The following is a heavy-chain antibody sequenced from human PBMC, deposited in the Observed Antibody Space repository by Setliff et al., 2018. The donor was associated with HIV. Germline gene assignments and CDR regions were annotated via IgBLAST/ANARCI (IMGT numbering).Heavy chain of an antibody. D-gene: IGHD2-21*01. CDR1: GYKFTGHY. J-gene: IGHJ5*02. CDR2: INPDNSLT. V-gene: IGHV1-2*06. Sequence: ASVKVSCKASGYKFTGHYVHWVRQAPGQGLQWMGRINPDNSLTTYAEYLEGRVTLTRDTSTNTAYMELRRLRSDDTAIYFCARNKIGWDTYSVVNYFDPWGQGTLVTVSS. CDR3: ARNKIGWDTYSVVNYFDP.